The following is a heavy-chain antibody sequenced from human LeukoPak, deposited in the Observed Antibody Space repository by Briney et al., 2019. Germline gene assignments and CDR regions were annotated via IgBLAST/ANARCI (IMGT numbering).Heavy chain of an antibody. D-gene: IGHD6-13*01. CDR2: ISGSGGST. CDR3: AKDPEAGLTGYFDF. V-gene: IGHV3-23*01. CDR1: GFTFSSYA. J-gene: IGHJ4*02. Sequence: PGGSLRLSCAASGFTFSSYAMSWVRQAPGKGLEWVSAISGSGGSTYYADSVKGRFTISRDNSKNTLYLQMNSLRAEDTAIYYCAKDPEAGLTGYFDFWGQGTLVTVSS.